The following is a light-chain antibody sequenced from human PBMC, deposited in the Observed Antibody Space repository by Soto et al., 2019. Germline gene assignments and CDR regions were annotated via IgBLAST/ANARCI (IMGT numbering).Light chain of an antibody. CDR1: QSVSSY. Sequence: EIVLTQSPATLSLSPGERATLSCRASQSVSSYLAWYQQKPGQAPRLLIYGASSRATGIPDRFSASGSATEFTLTISSLQSEDFAVYYCQQYNDWPRTFGQGTKVHIK. CDR3: QQYNDWPRT. V-gene: IGKV3D-15*01. J-gene: IGKJ1*01. CDR2: GAS.